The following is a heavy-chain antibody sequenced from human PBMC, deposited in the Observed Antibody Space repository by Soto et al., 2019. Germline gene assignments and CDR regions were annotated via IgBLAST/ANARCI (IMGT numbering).Heavy chain of an antibody. Sequence: SETLSLTCAVYGGSFSGYYWSWIRQPPGKGLEWIGEINHSGSTNYNPSLKSRVTISVDTSKNQFSLKLSSVTAADTAVYYCARGSKHRYCSSTSCYGGWWYFDLWGRGTLVTVS. CDR3: ARGSKHRYCSSTSCYGGWWYFDL. V-gene: IGHV4-34*01. J-gene: IGHJ2*01. CDR1: GGSFSGYY. D-gene: IGHD2-2*01. CDR2: INHSGST.